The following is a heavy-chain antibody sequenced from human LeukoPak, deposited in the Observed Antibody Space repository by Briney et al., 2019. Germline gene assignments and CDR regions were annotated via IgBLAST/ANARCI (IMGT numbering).Heavy chain of an antibody. CDR2: INTGNGNT. Sequence: GASVKVSCKASGYTFTTYSMHWVRQAPGQRLEWMGWINTGNGNTKYSREFQGRITITRDTSASTAYMELSSLGSEDMAVYYCARVHSSSWYSYFDYWGQGTLITVSS. V-gene: IGHV1-3*03. D-gene: IGHD6-13*01. J-gene: IGHJ4*02. CDR1: GYTFTTYS. CDR3: ARVHSSSWYSYFDY.